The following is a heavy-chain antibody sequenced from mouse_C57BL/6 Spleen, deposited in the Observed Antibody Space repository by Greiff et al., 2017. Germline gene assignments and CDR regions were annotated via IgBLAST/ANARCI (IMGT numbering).Heavy chain of an antibody. Sequence: QVQLQQSGAELVRPGTSVKVSCKASGYAFTNYLIEWVKQRPGQGLEWIGVINPGSGGTNYNEKFKGKATLTADKSSSTAYMQLSSLTSEDSAVYFCASHYYGSSYDAMDYWGQGTSVTVSS. V-gene: IGHV1-54*01. D-gene: IGHD1-1*01. J-gene: IGHJ4*01. CDR3: ASHYYGSSYDAMDY. CDR2: INPGSGGT. CDR1: GYAFTNYL.